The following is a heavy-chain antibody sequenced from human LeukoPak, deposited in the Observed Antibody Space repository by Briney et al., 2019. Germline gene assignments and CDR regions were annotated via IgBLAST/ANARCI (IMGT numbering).Heavy chain of an antibody. J-gene: IGHJ4*02. CDR1: GGTFSSYA. V-gene: IGHV1-69*13. Sequence: ASVKVSCKASGGTFSSYAISWVRQAPGQGLEWMGGIIPIFGTANYAQKFQGRVTITADESTSTAYMELSSLRSEDTAVYYCARDLGIVGATYFDYWGQGTLVTVSS. CDR3: ARDLGIVGATYFDY. D-gene: IGHD1-26*01. CDR2: IIPIFGTA.